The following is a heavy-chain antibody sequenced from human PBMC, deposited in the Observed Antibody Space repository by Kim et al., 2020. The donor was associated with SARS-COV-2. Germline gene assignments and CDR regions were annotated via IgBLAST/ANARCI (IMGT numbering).Heavy chain of an antibody. J-gene: IGHJ4*02. V-gene: IGHV3-7*01. CDR2: IKQDGSEK. CDR3: ARDRSLWELLPYYFDH. D-gene: IGHD2-15*01. CDR1: GFTFSSYW. Sequence: GGSLRLSCVASGFTFSSYWMSWVRQAPGKGLEWVANIKQDGSEKYYVDSVKGRFTISRDNAKNSLYLQMNSLRAEDTAVYYCARDRSLWELLPYYFDHWGQGTLVTVSS.